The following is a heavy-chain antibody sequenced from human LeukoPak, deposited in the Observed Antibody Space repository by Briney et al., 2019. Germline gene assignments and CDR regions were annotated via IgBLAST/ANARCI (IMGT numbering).Heavy chain of an antibody. J-gene: IGHJ2*01. D-gene: IGHD4-17*01. V-gene: IGHV3-23*01. CDR2: ISGSGGST. Sequence: GGSLRLSCAASGFTFTTYNMNWVRQAPGKGLEWVSAISGSGGSTYYADSVKGRFTISRDNSKNTLYLQMNSLRAEDTAVYYCAKVSDGDSPPHWYFDLWGRGTLVTVSS. CDR3: AKVSDGDSPPHWYFDL. CDR1: GFTFTTYN.